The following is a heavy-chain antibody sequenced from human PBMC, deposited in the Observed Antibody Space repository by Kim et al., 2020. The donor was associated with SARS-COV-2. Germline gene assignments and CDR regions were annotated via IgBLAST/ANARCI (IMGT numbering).Heavy chain of an antibody. CDR3: ARNLVGGTDLGP. CDR2: ISYEGGTR. J-gene: IGHJ5*02. D-gene: IGHD2-15*01. V-gene: IGHV3-30*03. Sequence: GGSLRLSCAASGFTFSNHVMHWVRQAPGKGLEWVALISYEGGTRKYTDSVKGRFTVSRDNSKNTLFLQMNSLRPEDTAVYYCARNLVGGTDLGPWGQGILVTVSS. CDR1: GFTFSNHV.